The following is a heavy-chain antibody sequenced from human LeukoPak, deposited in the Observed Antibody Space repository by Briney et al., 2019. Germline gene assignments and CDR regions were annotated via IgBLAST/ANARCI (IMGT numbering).Heavy chain of an antibody. Sequence: PGGSLRLSCAASGFTFSSYAMHLVRQAPGKGLECVSAISSNGVNTYYALSVKGRFTISRDHSKDTLYLQMGSLRAEDMAVYYCARNAMARGNHFDYWGQGTLGAVSS. CDR3: ARNAMARGNHFDY. V-gene: IGHV3-64*01. D-gene: IGHD3-10*01. J-gene: IGHJ4*02. CDR2: ISSNGVNT. CDR1: GFTFSSYA.